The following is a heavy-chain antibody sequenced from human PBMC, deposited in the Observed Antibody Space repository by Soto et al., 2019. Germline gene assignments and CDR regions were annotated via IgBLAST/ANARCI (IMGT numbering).Heavy chain of an antibody. CDR2: IYYSGST. CDR1: GGFISSYY. CDR3: ASSPGSYDYVWGSYRIGNWFDP. D-gene: IGHD3-16*02. J-gene: IGHJ5*02. Sequence: ASETLSLTCTVSGGFISSYYWSWIRQPPGKGLEWIGYIYYSGSTNYNPSLKSRVTISVDTSKNQFSLKLSSVTAADTAVYYCASSPGSYDYVWGSYRIGNWFDPWGQGTLVTVSS. V-gene: IGHV4-59*01.